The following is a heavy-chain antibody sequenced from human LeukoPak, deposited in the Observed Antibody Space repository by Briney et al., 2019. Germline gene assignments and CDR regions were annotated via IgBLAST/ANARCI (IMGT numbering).Heavy chain of an antibody. D-gene: IGHD3-10*01. CDR1: GGSISSGSYD. CDR3: TKGRGI. V-gene: IGHV4-61*09. J-gene: IGHJ4*02. Sequence: SETLSLTCTVSGGSISSGSYDWYWIRQPAGKGLEWIGHIYTSGSSNYSPSLKSRLTISVDTSKNQFSLKLTSVTAADTAVYYCTKGRGIWGQGTLVTASS. CDR2: IYTSGSS.